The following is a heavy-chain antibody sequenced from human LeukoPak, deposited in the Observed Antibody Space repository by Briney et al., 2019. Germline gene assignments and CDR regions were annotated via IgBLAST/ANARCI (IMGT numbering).Heavy chain of an antibody. CDR3: ARDPYYGDYVV. D-gene: IGHD4-17*01. Sequence: GGSLRLSCAASGFTFSSYEMNWVRQAPGKGLEWVSYISSSGSTIYYADSVEGRFTISRDNAKNSLYLQMNSLRAEDTAVYYCARDPYYGDYVVWGQGTLVTVSS. V-gene: IGHV3-48*03. J-gene: IGHJ4*02. CDR1: GFTFSSYE. CDR2: ISSSGSTI.